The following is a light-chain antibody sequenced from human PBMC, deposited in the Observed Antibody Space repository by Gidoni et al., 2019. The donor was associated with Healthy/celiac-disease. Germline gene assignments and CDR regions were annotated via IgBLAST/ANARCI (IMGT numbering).Light chain of an antibody. CDR1: QSLLHSNGYNY. J-gene: IGKJ3*01. V-gene: IGKV2-28*01. CDR2: LGS. Sequence: DIVMTQFPLSLPVTPGEPASISCRSSQSLLHSNGYNYLDRYLQKPGQSPQLLIYLGSNRASGVPDRFSGSGSGTDFTLKISKVEAEDVGVYYCMQALQTPRTFGPGTKVDIK. CDR3: MQALQTPRT.